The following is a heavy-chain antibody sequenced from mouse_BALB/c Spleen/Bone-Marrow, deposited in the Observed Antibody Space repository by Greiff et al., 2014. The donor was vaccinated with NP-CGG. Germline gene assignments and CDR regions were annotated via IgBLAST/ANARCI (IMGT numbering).Heavy chain of an antibody. CDR3: TREKVGDFDY. J-gene: IGHJ2*01. CDR2: IHPGSGGT. V-gene: IGHV1-15*01. Sequence: QVHVKQSGAELVRPGASVKLSCKALGFTFTDYEMHWVKQTPVHGLEWIGTIHPGSGGTAYNQKFKGKATPTADKSSNTAYMELSSLTSEDSAVYYCTREKVGDFDYWGQGTTLTVSS. CDR1: GFTFTDYE.